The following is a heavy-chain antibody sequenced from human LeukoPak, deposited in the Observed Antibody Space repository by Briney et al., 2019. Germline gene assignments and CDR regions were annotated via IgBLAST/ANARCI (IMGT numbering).Heavy chain of an antibody. J-gene: IGHJ4*02. CDR3: VRDGHGTVPLDY. Sequence: GGSLRLSCTVSGFSLSSYAMSWVRRAPGKGLEWVSATSSSDAGKYYADSVKGRFTISRDNSKNTVYLQMNSLRAEDTAVFYCVRDGHGTVPLDYWGQGILVTVSS. D-gene: IGHD1-7*01. V-gene: IGHV3-23*01. CDR2: TSSSDAGK. CDR1: GFSLSSYA.